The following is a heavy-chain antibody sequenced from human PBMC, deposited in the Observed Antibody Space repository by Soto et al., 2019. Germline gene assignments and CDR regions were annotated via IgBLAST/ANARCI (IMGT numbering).Heavy chain of an antibody. CDR1: GYTFTSYG. V-gene: IGHV1-3*01. CDR3: VRRHVSATGPNWFDP. D-gene: IGHD6-13*01. Sequence: GASVKVSCKASGYTFTSYGIHWVRQAPGQRLEWMGWINAANGDTKYSPKFQGRVTITRDTSASTAYMELSSLRSEDTAVYYCVRRHVSATGPNWFDPWGQGTLVTVSS. J-gene: IGHJ5*02. CDR2: INAANGDT.